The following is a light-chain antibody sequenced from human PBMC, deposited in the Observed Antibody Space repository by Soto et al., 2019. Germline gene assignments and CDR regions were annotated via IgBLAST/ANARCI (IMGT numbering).Light chain of an antibody. CDR2: AAS. V-gene: IGKV1-39*01. CDR3: QQSYSTPIT. Sequence: DIQMTQSPSSLSASVGDRVTITCRASQSISSYLNWYQQKPGKAPKLLIYAASNLQSGVPSRFSRSGSGTDFTLTISSLQPEDFATYYCQQSYSTPITFGQGTRLEIK. CDR1: QSISSY. J-gene: IGKJ5*01.